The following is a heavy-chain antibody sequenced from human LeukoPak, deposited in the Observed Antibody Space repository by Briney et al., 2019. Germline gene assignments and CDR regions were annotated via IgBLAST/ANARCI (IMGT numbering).Heavy chain of an antibody. CDR2: INWNGGST. CDR1: GFTFDDYG. CDR3: AREGGHSSGWSDYYYYYMDV. Sequence: GGSLRLSCAASGFTFDDYGMSWVRQAPGKGLEWVSGINWNGGSTGYADSVEGRFTISRDNAKNSLYLQMNSLRAEDTALYYCAREGGHSSGWSDYYYYYMDVWGKGTTVTVSS. D-gene: IGHD6-19*01. V-gene: IGHV3-20*04. J-gene: IGHJ6*03.